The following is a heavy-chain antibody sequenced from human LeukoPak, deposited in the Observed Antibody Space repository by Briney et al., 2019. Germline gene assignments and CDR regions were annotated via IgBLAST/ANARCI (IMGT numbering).Heavy chain of an antibody. Sequence: SETLSLTCAVYGGSFSGYYWSWIRQPPGKGLEWIGEINHSGSTNYNPSLKSRVTISVDTSKNQFSLKLSSVTAADTAVYYCARLKTTDTTVVTGFDPWGQGTLVTVSS. J-gene: IGHJ5*02. CDR3: ARLKTTDTTVVTGFDP. D-gene: IGHD4-23*01. CDR1: GGSFSGYY. CDR2: INHSGST. V-gene: IGHV4-34*01.